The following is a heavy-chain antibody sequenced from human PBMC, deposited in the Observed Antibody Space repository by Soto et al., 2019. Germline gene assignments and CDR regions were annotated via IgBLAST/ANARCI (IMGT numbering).Heavy chain of an antibody. Sequence: QVQLQESGPRLVKPSDTLSLTCAVSGYSISSSNWWGWIRQPPGKGLEWIGYIHYSGTTYDNPTLNSRVTMSVDTSKNQFSLKLSSVTAVDSALYYCARGGGNGDDFDVGGQWTLVTVSS. J-gene: IGHJ3*01. CDR1: GYSISSSNW. CDR2: IHYSGTT. V-gene: IGHV4-28*03. D-gene: IGHD2-15*01. CDR3: ARGGGNGDDFDV.